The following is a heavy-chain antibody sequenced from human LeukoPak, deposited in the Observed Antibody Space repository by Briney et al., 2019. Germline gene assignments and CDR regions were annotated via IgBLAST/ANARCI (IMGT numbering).Heavy chain of an antibody. Sequence: SSVKVSCKASGGTFSSYAISWVRQAPGQGLEWMGGIIPIFGTANYAQKFQGRVTITTDESTSTAYMELSSLRSEDTAVYYCAREGYSYGYSPYYYYMDVWGKGTTVTVSS. V-gene: IGHV1-69*05. D-gene: IGHD5-18*01. CDR2: IIPIFGTA. J-gene: IGHJ6*03. CDR3: AREGYSYGYSPYYYYMDV. CDR1: GGTFSSYA.